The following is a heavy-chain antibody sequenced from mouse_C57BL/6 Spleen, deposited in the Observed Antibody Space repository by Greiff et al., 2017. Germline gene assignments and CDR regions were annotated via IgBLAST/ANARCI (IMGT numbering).Heavy chain of an antibody. V-gene: IGHV1-50*01. CDR2: IDPSDSYP. D-gene: IGHD2-5*01. J-gene: IGHJ3*01. Sequence: QVQLQQPGAELVKPGASVKLSCKASGYTFTSYWMQWVKQRPGQGLEWIGEIDPSDSYPNYNQKFKGKATLTVDTSSSTAYMQRSSLTSEDSAVYYCAKAGYSTIFAYWGKGTLVTVSA. CDR1: GYTFTSYW. CDR3: AKAGYSTIFAY.